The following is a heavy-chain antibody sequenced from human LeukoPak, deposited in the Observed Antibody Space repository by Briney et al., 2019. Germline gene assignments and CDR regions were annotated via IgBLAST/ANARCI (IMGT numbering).Heavy chain of an antibody. J-gene: IGHJ4*02. V-gene: IGHV1-18*01. D-gene: IGHD3-9*01. CDR3: ARDLRNYDILTGYYIAFDY. CDR1: GYTFTSCG. CDR2: ISAYSDNT. Sequence: ASVKVSCKASGYTFTSCGISWVRQAPGQGLEWMGWISAYSDNTNYAQKLQGRVTMTTDTSTSTAYMELTSLRSDDTAVYYCARDLRNYDILTGYYIAFDYWGQGTLVSVSS.